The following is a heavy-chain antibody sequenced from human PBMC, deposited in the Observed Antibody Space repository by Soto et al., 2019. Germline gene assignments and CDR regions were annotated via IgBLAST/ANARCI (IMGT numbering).Heavy chain of an antibody. CDR1: GFTFSDYA. CDR3: ARGSAYSDYDLEY. J-gene: IGHJ4*02. V-gene: IGHV3-23*01. Sequence: GGSLRLSCAVSGFTFSDYAMSWVRQAPGEGLEWVSGVSGTGGSAYYADSVKGRFTISRDKSTNTLYLHMNSLRAEDTAVYYCARGSAYSDYDLEYWGQGTLVTVSS. D-gene: IGHD4-17*01. CDR2: VSGTGGSA.